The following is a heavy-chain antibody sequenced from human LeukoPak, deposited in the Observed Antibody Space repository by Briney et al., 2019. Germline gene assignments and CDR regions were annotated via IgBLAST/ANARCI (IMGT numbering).Heavy chain of an antibody. CDR2: IIPIFGTA. CDR1: GGTFSSYA. Sequence: SVKVSCKASGGTFSSYAISWVRQAPGQGLEWMGGIIPIFGTANYAQKFQGRVTITADKSTSTAYMELSSLRSEDTAVYYCARQNHPMGYSYKYYMDVWGKGTTVTVSS. V-gene: IGHV1-69*06. CDR3: ARQNHPMGYSYKYYMDV. D-gene: IGHD5-12*01. J-gene: IGHJ6*03.